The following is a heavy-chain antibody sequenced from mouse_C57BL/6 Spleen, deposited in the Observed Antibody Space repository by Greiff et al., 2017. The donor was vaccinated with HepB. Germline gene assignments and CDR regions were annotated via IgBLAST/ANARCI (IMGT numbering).Heavy chain of an antibody. CDR1: GFTFSSYA. D-gene: IGHD2-4*01. CDR2: ISDGGSYT. V-gene: IGHV5-4*01. CDR3: ARDGIKDFDY. Sequence: EVHLVESGGGLVKPGGSLKLSCAASGFTFSSYAMSWVRQTPEKRLEWVATISDGGSYTYYPDNVKGRFTISRDNAKNNLYLQMSHLKSEDTAMYYCARDGIKDFDYWGQGTTLTVSS. J-gene: IGHJ2*01.